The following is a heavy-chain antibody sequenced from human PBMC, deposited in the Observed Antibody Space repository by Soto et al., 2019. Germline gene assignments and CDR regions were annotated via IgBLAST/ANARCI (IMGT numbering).Heavy chain of an antibody. CDR1: GFTFSSYA. V-gene: IGHV3-23*01. Sequence: PGGSLRLSCAASGFTFSSYAMSWVRQAPGKGLEWVSATSGSGGSTNYAVSVKGRFTISRDNSKNTLYLQMNSLRAEDTAVYYCAKGSNSPLRLLWGQGTLVTVSS. J-gene: IGHJ4*02. CDR3: AKGSNSPLRLL. CDR2: TSGSGGST. D-gene: IGHD3-16*01.